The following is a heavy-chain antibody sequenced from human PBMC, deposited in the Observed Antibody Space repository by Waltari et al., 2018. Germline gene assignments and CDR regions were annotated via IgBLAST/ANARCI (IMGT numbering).Heavy chain of an antibody. V-gene: IGHV3-30*02. CDR2: LRYDGSNE. J-gene: IGHJ4*02. D-gene: IGHD5-12*01. CDR1: GFSFRRFG. Sequence: QVQLVESGGGVVQPGGSLRLSCAAFGFSFRRFGRNWVRQAPGKGPEWVAYLRYDGSNEYYEESVKGRFTISRDNSKNTLYLQMNSLRTEDTAVYYCAGGGYSGNDFTQYWGQGTPVTVSS. CDR3: AGGGYSGNDFTQY.